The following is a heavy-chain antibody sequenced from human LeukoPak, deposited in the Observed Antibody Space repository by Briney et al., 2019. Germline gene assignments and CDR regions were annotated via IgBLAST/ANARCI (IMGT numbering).Heavy chain of an antibody. Sequence: SETLSLTCTVSGGSISSYYWSWIRQPPGKGLEWIGYIYYSGSTNYNPSLKSRGTISVDTSKNQFSLKLSSVTAADTAVYYCARAHYYDSSGYQNWGQGTLVTVSS. D-gene: IGHD3-22*01. CDR1: GGSISSYY. V-gene: IGHV4-59*01. J-gene: IGHJ4*02. CDR3: ARAHYYDSSGYQN. CDR2: IYYSGST.